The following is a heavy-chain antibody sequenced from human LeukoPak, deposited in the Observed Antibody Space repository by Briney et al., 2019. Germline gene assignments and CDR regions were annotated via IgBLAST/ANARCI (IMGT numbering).Heavy chain of an antibody. D-gene: IGHD6-13*01. Sequence: SETLSLTCTVSGYSISSGYYWGWIRQPPGKGLEWIGSIYHSGSTNYNPSLKSRVTISVDTSKNQFSLKLSSVTAADTAVYYCARGLRIAAAGTFFDYWGQGTLVTVSS. CDR2: IYHSGST. CDR3: ARGLRIAAAGTFFDY. V-gene: IGHV4-38-2*02. J-gene: IGHJ4*02. CDR1: GYSISSGYY.